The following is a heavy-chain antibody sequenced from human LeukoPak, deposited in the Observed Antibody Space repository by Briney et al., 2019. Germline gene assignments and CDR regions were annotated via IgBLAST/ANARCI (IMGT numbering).Heavy chain of an antibody. CDR1: GFTFNTYN. V-gene: IGHV3-48*03. J-gene: IGHJ6*04. Sequence: AGGSLRLSCAASGFTFNTYNMNWVRQAPGKGLEWVSYISSSGSTIYYADSVKGRFTISRDNAKNSLYLQMNSLRAEDTAVYYCAELGITMIGGVWGKGTTVTISS. D-gene: IGHD3-10*02. CDR2: ISSSGSTI. CDR3: AELGITMIGGV.